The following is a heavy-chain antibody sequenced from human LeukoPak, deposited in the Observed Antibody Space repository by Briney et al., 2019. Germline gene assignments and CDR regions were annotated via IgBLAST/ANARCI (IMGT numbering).Heavy chain of an antibody. Sequence: GGSLRLSCAASGFTFSSYSMNWVRQAPGKGLEWVSYISSSSSSIYYADSLKGRFTISRDNAKNSLYLQMNSLRAEDTAVYYCARGGTNGSMIYWGQGTLVTVSS. J-gene: IGHJ4*02. CDR1: GFTFSSYS. D-gene: IGHD2-8*01. CDR2: ISSSSSSI. CDR3: ARGGTNGSMIY. V-gene: IGHV3-48*01.